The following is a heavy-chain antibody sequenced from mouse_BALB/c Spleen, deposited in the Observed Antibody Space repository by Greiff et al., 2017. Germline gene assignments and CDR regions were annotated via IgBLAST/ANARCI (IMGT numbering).Heavy chain of an antibody. J-gene: IGHJ3*01. Sequence: QVQLQQSGAELVRPGSSVKISCKASGYAFGSYWMNWVKQRPGQGLEWIGQIYPGDGDTNYNGKFKGKATLTADKSSSTAYMQLSSLTSEDSAVYFCARGGRGDLWFAYWGQGTLVTVSA. CDR3: ARGGRGDLWFAY. CDR1: GYAFGSYW. D-gene: IGHD3-3*01. CDR2: IYPGDGDT. V-gene: IGHV1-80*01.